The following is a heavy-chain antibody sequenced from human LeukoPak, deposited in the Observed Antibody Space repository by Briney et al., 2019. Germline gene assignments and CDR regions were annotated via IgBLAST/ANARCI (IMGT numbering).Heavy chain of an antibody. J-gene: IGHJ5*02. CDR3: ARLSVLLEGFDP. D-gene: IGHD3-10*01. CDR1: GGSISNYY. V-gene: IGHV4-4*07. Sequence: SETLSLTCTVSGGSISNYYWSWIRQPAGKGLECIGRIYSSGSTNYNPSLKSRVTMSVDTSTNQLSLKLSSVTAADTAVYYCARLSVLLEGFDPWGQGTLVTVSS. CDR2: IYSSGST.